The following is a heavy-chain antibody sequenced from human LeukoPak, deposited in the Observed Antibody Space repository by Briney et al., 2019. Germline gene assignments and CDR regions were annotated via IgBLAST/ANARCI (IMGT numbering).Heavy chain of an antibody. V-gene: IGHV3-21*01. D-gene: IGHD6-6*01. CDR1: GFTFSDYG. CDR2: ISSRSSHI. J-gene: IGHJ4*02. Sequence: PGGSLRLSCATSGFTFSDYGMHWVRQAPGKGLEWVSSISSRSSHIYYADSVKGRFTISRDNAKKTLYLQMNSLRAEDTAVYYCARDGDYMSSTSYPTFDYWGQGTLVTVSS. CDR3: ARDGDYMSSTSYPTFDY.